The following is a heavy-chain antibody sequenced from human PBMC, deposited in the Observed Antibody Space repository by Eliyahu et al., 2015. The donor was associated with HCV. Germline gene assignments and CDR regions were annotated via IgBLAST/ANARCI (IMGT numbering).Heavy chain of an antibody. V-gene: IGHV1-18*01. CDR3: ARDLPTYYYGSGSYYGFDY. J-gene: IGHJ4*02. CDR2: XSAYNGNT. D-gene: IGHD3-10*01. CDR1: GYPFTSX. Sequence: QVQLVQSGAEGKKPGASVKVXCKASGYPFTSXMRPPCWSPXSAYNGNTNYAQKLQGRVTMTTDTSTSTAYMELRSLRSDDTAVYYCARDLPTYYYGSGSYYGFDYWGQGTLVTVSS.